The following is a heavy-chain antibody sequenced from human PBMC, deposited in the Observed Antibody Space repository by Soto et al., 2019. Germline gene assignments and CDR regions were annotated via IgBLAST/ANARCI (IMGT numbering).Heavy chain of an antibody. Sequence: SETLSLTCTVSGDSITSGVHYWCWIRQLPGKGLEWIGYIFYSGPTYYNPSLKSRVAISVDTSKNQFSLKLNSVTAADTAVYYCARAGRGYSYGYYDYWGQGTLVTVSS. CDR3: ARAGRGYSYGYYDY. V-gene: IGHV4-31*03. D-gene: IGHD5-18*01. CDR1: GDSITSGVHY. CDR2: IFYSGPT. J-gene: IGHJ4*02.